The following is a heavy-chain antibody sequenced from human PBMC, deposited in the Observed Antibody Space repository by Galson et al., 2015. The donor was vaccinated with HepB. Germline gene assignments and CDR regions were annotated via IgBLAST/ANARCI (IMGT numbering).Heavy chain of an antibody. Sequence: SVKVSCKASGYTFTGYYMHWVRQAPGQGLEWMGWINPNSGGTNYAQKFQGRVTMTRDTSISTAYMELSRLRSDDTAVYYCARVREWNYDFWSGYPVYYYGMDVWGQGTTVTVSS. CDR3: ARVREWNYDFWSGYPVYYYGMDV. V-gene: IGHV1-2*02. D-gene: IGHD3-3*01. CDR1: GYTFTGYY. J-gene: IGHJ6*02. CDR2: INPNSGGT.